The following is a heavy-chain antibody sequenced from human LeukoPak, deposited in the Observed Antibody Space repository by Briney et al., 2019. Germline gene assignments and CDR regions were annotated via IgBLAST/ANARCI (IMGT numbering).Heavy chain of an antibody. V-gene: IGHV3-9*01. CDR3: ARRQGSYFDTSGYYYG. CDR2: ISWNSGSI. Sequence: PGGSLRLSCAGSGFIFNNYAMHWVRQPPGKGLEWVSGISWNSGSIDYADSVKGRFTISRDNAKNSLYLQMNSLRAEDTAVYYCARRQGSYFDTSGYYYGWGQGTLVTVSS. CDR1: GFIFNNYA. D-gene: IGHD3-22*01. J-gene: IGHJ4*02.